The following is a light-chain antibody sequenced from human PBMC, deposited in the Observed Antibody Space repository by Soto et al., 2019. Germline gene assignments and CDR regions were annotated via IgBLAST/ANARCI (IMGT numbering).Light chain of an antibody. J-gene: IGLJ2*01. CDR2: EDR. CDR3: CSYSDTTSVV. CDR1: SSDVGSYNL. Sequence: QSALTQPASVSGSPGQSITISCAGSSSDVGSYNLVSWYQQHPGKAPKLMIYEDRKRPSGVSNRFSGSKSGNTASLTISGLQAEDEGVYYCCSYSDTTSVVIGGGTKLTVL. V-gene: IGLV2-23*01.